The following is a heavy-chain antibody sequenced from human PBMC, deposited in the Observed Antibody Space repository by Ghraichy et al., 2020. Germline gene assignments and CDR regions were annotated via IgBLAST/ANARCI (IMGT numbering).Heavy chain of an antibody. CDR1: GYTFTGYY. CDR3: ARDDSDYYYYYMDV. J-gene: IGHJ6*03. V-gene: IGHV1-2*06. Sequence: ASVKVSCKASGYTFTGYYMHWVRQAPGQGLEWMGRINPNSGGTNYAQKFQGRVTMTRDTSISTAYMELSRLRSDDTAVYYCARDDSDYYYYYMDVWGKGTTVTVSS. D-gene: IGHD2-21*01. CDR2: INPNSGGT.